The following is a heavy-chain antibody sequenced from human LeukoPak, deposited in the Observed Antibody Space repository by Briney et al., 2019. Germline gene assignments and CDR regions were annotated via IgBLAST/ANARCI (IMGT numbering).Heavy chain of an antibody. V-gene: IGHV3-53*01. J-gene: IGHJ4*02. Sequence: GGSLRLSCAASGFTVSSNYMSWVRQAPGKGLEWVSVIYSGGSTYYADSVKGRFTISRDNSKNTLYLQMNSLRAEDTAVYYCARASWQGDSEFDYWGQGTLVTVSS. D-gene: IGHD2-2*01. CDR2: IYSGGST. CDR1: GFTVSSNY. CDR3: ARASWQGDSEFDY.